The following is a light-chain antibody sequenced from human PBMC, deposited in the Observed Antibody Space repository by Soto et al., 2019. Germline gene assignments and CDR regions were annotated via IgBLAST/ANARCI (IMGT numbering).Light chain of an antibody. J-gene: IGKJ1*01. V-gene: IGKV3-15*01. CDR1: QSLSDN. Sequence: LLMTQSPDTLAVSPGETVTLSCRASQSLSDNLAWYQQKTGQPPRLLIFRASTRASGIPARFSGGGSGTEFTLTISRLQSEDFAVYYCQQYGNWPPWTFGPGTKV. CDR2: RAS. CDR3: QQYGNWPPWT.